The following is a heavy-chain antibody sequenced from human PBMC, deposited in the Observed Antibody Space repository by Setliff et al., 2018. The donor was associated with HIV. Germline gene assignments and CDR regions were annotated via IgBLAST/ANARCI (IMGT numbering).Heavy chain of an antibody. CDR2: ISGSGDAT. Sequence: GGSLRLSCAASGFTFSNYAMSWVRQAPGKGLECVSIISGSGDATYYADSVKGRFTISRDNSKNTLSLQMNSLRAEDTAVYYCAKDYVENDYWGQGTLVTVSS. D-gene: IGHD3-16*01. CDR3: AKDYVENDY. J-gene: IGHJ4*02. V-gene: IGHV3-23*01. CDR1: GFTFSNYA.